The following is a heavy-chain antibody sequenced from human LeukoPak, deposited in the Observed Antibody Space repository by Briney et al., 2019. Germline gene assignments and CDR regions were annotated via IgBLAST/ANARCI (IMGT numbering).Heavy chain of an antibody. J-gene: IGHJ4*02. D-gene: IGHD6-13*01. V-gene: IGHV5-51*01. Sequence: GESLKISCKGSGYFFTTYWIGWVRQMPGKGLEWMGIIYPGDSDTRYSPSFQGQVTISADKSISTAYLQWSSLKASDTAMYYCARPRISSSWADFDYWGQGTLVTVSS. CDR1: GYFFTTYW. CDR2: IYPGDSDT. CDR3: ARPRISSSWADFDY.